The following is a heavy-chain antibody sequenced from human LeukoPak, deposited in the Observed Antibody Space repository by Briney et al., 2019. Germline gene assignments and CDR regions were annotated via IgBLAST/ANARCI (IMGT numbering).Heavy chain of an antibody. CDR2: MNPNSGNT. V-gene: IGHV1-8*01. Sequence: ASVKVSCKASGYTFTSYDINWVRQATGQGLEWMGWMNPNSGNTGYAQKFQGRVTMTRNTSISTAYMELSSLRSEDTAVYYCAYDSSGYGSVDIWGQGTMVTVSS. CDR1: GYTFTSYD. D-gene: IGHD3-22*01. CDR3: AYDSSGYGSVDI. J-gene: IGHJ3*02.